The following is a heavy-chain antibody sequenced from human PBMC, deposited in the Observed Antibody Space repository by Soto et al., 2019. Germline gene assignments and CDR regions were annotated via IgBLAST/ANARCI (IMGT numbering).Heavy chain of an antibody. CDR2: ISGSGGST. D-gene: IGHD4-17*01. CDR1: GFTFSSYA. J-gene: IGHJ3*02. CDR3: AKQSYGGVGRYGTGPAFDI. Sequence: PGGSLRLSCAASGFTFSSYAMSWVRQAPGKGLEWVSAISGSGGSTYYADSVKGRFTISRDNSKNTLYLQMNSLRAEDTAVYYCAKQSYGGVGRYGTGPAFDIWGQGTMVTASS. V-gene: IGHV3-23*01.